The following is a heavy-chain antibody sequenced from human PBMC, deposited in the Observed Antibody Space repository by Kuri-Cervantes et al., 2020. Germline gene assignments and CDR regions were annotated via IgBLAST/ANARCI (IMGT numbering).Heavy chain of an antibody. D-gene: IGHD3-10*01. J-gene: IGHJ6*03. Sequence: ASVKVSCKASGYTFTVYYIHWVRQAPGQGLEWMGWINPNSGGTNYAQKFQGRVTMTRNTSISTAYMELSSLRSEDTAVYYCAREGYYGSGSSYYYYYMDVWGKGTTVTVSS. CDR1: GYTFTVYY. V-gene: IGHV1-2*02. CDR3: AREGYYGSGSSYYYYYMDV. CDR2: INPNSGGT.